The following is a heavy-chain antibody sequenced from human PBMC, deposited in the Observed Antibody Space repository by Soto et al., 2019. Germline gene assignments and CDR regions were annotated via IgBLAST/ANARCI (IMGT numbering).Heavy chain of an antibody. V-gene: IGHV3-23*01. CDR2: ISGSGGST. CDR1: GFTFSSYA. Sequence: GSLRLSCAASGFTFSSYAMSWVRQAPGKGLGWVSAISGSGGSTYYADSVKGRFTISRDNSKNTLYLQMNSLRAEDTAVYYCAKRLVVVVAATETFDYWGQGTLVTVSS. CDR3: AKRLVVVVAATETFDY. D-gene: IGHD2-15*01. J-gene: IGHJ4*02.